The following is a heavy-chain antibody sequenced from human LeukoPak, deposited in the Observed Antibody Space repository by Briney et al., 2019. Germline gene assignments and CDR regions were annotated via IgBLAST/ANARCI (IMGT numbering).Heavy chain of an antibody. CDR2: IYSGGNT. D-gene: IGHD3-22*01. J-gene: IGHJ6*02. CDR3: AKDVYYDRSGYYFYYYGMDV. Sequence: GGTLRLSCAASGFIVSSNYMSWVRQAPGKGLEWVSVIYSGGNTYYADSVKGRFTISRDNSKNTLYLQMDSLRAEDTAVYYCAKDVYYDRSGYYFYYYGMDVWGQGTTVTVSS. CDR1: GFIVSSNY. V-gene: IGHV3-53*05.